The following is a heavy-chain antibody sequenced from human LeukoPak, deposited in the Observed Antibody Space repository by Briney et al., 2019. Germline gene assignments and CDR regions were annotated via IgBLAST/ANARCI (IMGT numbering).Heavy chain of an antibody. Sequence: GGSLRLSCAASGFTFSSYEMNWVRQAPGKGLEWVSYISSSGSTIYYADSVKGRFTISRDNAKNSLYLQMNSLRAEGTAVYYCAREDGVSGRGYGMDVWGQGTTVTVSS. J-gene: IGHJ6*02. D-gene: IGHD1-26*01. CDR1: GFTFSSYE. V-gene: IGHV3-48*03. CDR2: ISSSGSTI. CDR3: AREDGVSGRGYGMDV.